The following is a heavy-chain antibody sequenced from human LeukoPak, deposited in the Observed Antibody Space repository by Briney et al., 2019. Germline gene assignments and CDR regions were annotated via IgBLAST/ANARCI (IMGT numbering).Heavy chain of an antibody. CDR1: GGSFSGYY. D-gene: IGHD3-10*01. Sequence: SETLSLTCAVYGGSFSGYYWSWIRQPPGKGLEWIGEINHSGSTNYNPSLKSRVTISVDASKNQFSLKLSSVTAADTAVYYCARVVRGVTIYYFDYWGQGTLVTVSS. V-gene: IGHV4-34*01. CDR2: INHSGST. CDR3: ARVVRGVTIYYFDY. J-gene: IGHJ4*02.